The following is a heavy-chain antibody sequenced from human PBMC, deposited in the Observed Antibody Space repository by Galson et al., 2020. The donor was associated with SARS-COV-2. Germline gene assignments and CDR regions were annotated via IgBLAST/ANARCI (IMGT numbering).Heavy chain of an antibody. CDR2: ISYRGST. CDR1: DAPMSSYY. D-gene: IGHD4-17*01. J-gene: IGHJ6*02. V-gene: IGHV4-59*01. CDR3: ARDPAPLYGDNYYYGMNV. Sequence: ETSETLSLTCSVSDAPMSSYYWSWIRQPPGTGLEWIGYISYRGSTSYNPSPRSRVTISVDLSKNQLSLKVTSVTAADTSVYYCARDPAPLYGDNYYYGMNVWGRETTVTVSS.